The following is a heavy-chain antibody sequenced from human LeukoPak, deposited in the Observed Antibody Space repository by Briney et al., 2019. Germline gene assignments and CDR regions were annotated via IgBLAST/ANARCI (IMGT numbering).Heavy chain of an antibody. CDR3: ARGPGNFDY. D-gene: IGHD3-10*01. J-gene: IGHJ4*02. V-gene: IGHV3-7*03. CDR2: IKLDGSEK. CDR1: GFTFSSYA. Sequence: GGSLRLSCAASGFTFSSYAMSWVRQAPGKGLEWVANIKLDGSEKNYADSVKGRFTISRDNSKNTLYLQMNSLRAEDTAVYYCARGPGNFDYWGQGTLVTVSS.